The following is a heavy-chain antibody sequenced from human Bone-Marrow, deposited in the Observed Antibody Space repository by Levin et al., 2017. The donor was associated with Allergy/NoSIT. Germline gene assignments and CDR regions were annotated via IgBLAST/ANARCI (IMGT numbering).Heavy chain of an antibody. J-gene: IGHJ4*02. CDR3: ASQADRIRERDDY. D-gene: IGHD1-1*01. CDR1: GLSISGGYY. Sequence: GSLRLSCAVSGLSISGGYYGHWIRQPPGKGLEWLGTIHHTGATYYNPSLKSRVTLAIDTSKNLFSLRLSSMTAADTAVYYCASQADRIRERDDYWGQGTLVTVSS. CDR2: IHHTGAT. V-gene: IGHV4-38-2*01.